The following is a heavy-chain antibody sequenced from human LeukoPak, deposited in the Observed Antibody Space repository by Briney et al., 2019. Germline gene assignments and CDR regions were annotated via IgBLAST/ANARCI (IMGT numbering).Heavy chain of an antibody. CDR2: ISAYNGNT. Sequence: ASVKVSCKASGYTFTSYGISWVRQAPGQGLEWMGWISAYNGNTNYAQKLQGRVTMTTDTSTSTAYMELRSLGSDDTAVYYCARDHRRYCSSWYDRGYFDYWGQGTLVTVSS. CDR1: GYTFTSYG. V-gene: IGHV1-18*01. D-gene: IGHD6-13*01. J-gene: IGHJ4*02. CDR3: ARDHRRYCSSWYDRGYFDY.